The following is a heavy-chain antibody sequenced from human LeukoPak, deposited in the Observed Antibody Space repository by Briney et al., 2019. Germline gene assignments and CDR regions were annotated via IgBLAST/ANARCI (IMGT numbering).Heavy chain of an antibody. CDR3: ARGLPPHYYGSGSYYTR. D-gene: IGHD3-10*01. J-gene: IGHJ4*02. V-gene: IGHV4-34*01. CDR2: INHSGST. Sequence: SETLSLTCAVYGGSFSGYYWSWIRQPPGKGLEWIGEINHSGSTNYNPSLKSRVTISVDTSKNQFSLKLSSVTAADTAVYYCARGLPPHYYGSGSYYTRWGQGTLVTVSS. CDR1: GGSFSGYY.